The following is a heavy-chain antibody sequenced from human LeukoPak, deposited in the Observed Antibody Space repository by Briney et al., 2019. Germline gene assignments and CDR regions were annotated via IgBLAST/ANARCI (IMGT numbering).Heavy chain of an antibody. V-gene: IGHV1-8*01. Sequence: GASVKVSCKASGYTFTSYDINWVRQATGQGFEWMGWMNPNSGNTGYAQKFQGRVTMTTDTSTSTAYMELRSLRSDDTAVYYCAREGSIHVWSREFDPWGQGTLVTVSS. J-gene: IGHJ5*02. CDR1: GYTFTSYD. CDR3: AREGSIHVWSREFDP. D-gene: IGHD5-18*01. CDR2: MNPNSGNT.